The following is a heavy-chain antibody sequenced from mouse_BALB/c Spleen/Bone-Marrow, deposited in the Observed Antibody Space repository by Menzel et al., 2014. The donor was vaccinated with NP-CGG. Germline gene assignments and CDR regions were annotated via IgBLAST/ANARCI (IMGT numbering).Heavy chain of an antibody. V-gene: IGHV5-6-3*01. J-gene: IGHJ1*01. CDR3: ATVYGWYFDV. CDR2: INNNGGST. CDR1: GFTFSSYG. Sequence: EVMLVESGGGLVQPGGSLKLSCVASGFTFSSYGMSWVRQTPDKRLELVATINNNGGSTYYPDSVKGQFTISRDNAKNTLYLQMSSLKSEDTAMCYCATVYGWYFDVWGAGTTVTVSS. D-gene: IGHD1-1*01.